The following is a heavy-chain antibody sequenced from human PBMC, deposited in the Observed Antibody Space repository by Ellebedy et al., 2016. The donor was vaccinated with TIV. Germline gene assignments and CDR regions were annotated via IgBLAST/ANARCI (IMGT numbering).Heavy chain of an antibody. Sequence: GGSLRLSCAASGFSFSSYGMNWVRQAPGKGLEWILYISSSSSTIYYADSVKGRFTISRENAKNSLYLQMNSLRDEDTAVYYCVRGGIVGDTFNYWGQGTLVAVSS. J-gene: IGHJ4*02. CDR2: ISSSSSTI. V-gene: IGHV3-48*02. CDR3: VRGGIVGDTFNY. CDR1: GFSFSSYG. D-gene: IGHD1-26*01.